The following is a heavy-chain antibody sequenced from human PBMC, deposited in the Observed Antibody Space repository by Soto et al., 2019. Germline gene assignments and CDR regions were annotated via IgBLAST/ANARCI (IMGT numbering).Heavy chain of an antibody. D-gene: IGHD1-26*01. CDR3: TRGSAAPLSRRYFET. CDR1: GASMTTGGFS. Sequence: PSETLSLPCAVSGASMTTGGFSWTWVWQPPGGGLEWIGHVYHRASTQYNPSLKSRVSISVDTSSSLFSLRLPSLSAADPAASFCTRGSAAPLSRRYFETRGKGTPVAVSS. J-gene: IGHJ4*02. CDR2: VYHRAST. V-gene: IGHV4-30-2*01.